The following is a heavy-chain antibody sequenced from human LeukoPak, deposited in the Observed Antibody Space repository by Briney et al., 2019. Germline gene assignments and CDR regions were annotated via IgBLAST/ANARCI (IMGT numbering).Heavy chain of an antibody. D-gene: IGHD3-10*01. V-gene: IGHV1-69*04. J-gene: IGHJ4*02. Sequence: ASVKVSCKASGGTFSSYAISWMRQAPGQGLEWMGRIIPIFGIANYAQKFQGRVTITADKSTSTAYMELSSLRSEDTAVYYCARDDTMVRGPTGYWGQGTLVTVSS. CDR2: IIPIFGIA. CDR1: GGTFSSYA. CDR3: ARDDTMVRGPTGY.